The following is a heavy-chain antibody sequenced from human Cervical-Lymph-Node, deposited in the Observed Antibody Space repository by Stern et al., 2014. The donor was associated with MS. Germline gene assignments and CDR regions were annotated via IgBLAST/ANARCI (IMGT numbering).Heavy chain of an antibody. Sequence: EQLVESGAKMKKPGASVRVSCKAFGYDFTGFFIHWVRQVPGQGLEWMGRLNPNSDDPTYAQNFQDRVTLTRDTSIGTAYLELSRLTSADTAVYYCAREATRIIVGIDYWGQGTPVTVSS. CDR1: GYDFTGFF. V-gene: IGHV1-2*06. CDR2: LNPNSDDP. CDR3: AREATRIIVGIDY. J-gene: IGHJ4*02. D-gene: IGHD2/OR15-2a*01.